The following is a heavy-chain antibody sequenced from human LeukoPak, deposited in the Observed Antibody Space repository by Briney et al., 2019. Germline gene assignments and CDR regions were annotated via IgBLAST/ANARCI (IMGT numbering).Heavy chain of an antibody. CDR2: IQNDGNSK. D-gene: IGHD1-26*01. J-gene: IGHJ4*02. Sequence: GGSLRLSCAASGLTFSMPPMDWVRQAPGKGLEWVAFIQNDGNSKNYADSVKGRFTISRDNTKRTAYLQMDRLRVEDSALYYCAREWDSGTYRYFDFWGQGTLITVSS. CDR3: AREWDSGTYRYFDF. CDR1: GLTFSMPP. V-gene: IGHV3-30*02.